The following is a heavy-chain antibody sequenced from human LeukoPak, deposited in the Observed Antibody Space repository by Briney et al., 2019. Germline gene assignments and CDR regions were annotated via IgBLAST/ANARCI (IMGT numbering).Heavy chain of an antibody. J-gene: IGHJ6*02. CDR1: GYTFTIYG. CDR3: ASSVEYSSSSSYYYYGMDV. D-gene: IGHD6-6*01. V-gene: IGHV1-18*01. CDR2: ISAYNGNT. Sequence: GASVKVSFKASGYTFTIYGISWVRQAPGQGLEWMGWISAYNGNTNYAQKLQGRVTMTTDTSTSTAYMELRSLRSDDTAVYYCASSVEYSSSSSYYYYGMDVWGQGTTVTVSS.